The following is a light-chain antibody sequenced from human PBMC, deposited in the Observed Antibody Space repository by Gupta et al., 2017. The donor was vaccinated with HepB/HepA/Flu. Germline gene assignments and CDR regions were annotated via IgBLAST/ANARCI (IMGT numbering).Light chain of an antibody. CDR3: RQNWTSRWT. CDR1: ESVSGKK. CDR2: DTS. Sequence: IALTHSPGTLSLSPGERASLSFTASESVSGKKLDWYQQRPGQAPRLLTYDTSIRDSGIPDRFSGSGSGTEFTLTISSLEPEDFAVYFCRQNWTSRWTFGQGTKVEIK. V-gene: IGKV3-20*01. J-gene: IGKJ1*01.